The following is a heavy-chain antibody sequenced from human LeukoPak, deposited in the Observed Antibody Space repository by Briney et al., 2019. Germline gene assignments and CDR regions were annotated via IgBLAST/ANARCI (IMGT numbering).Heavy chain of an antibody. Sequence: PGGSLRLSCTASGFTFGDYAMSWVRQAPGKGLEWVGFIRSKAYGGTTEYAASVKGRFTTSRDDSKSIAYLQMNSLKTEDTAVYYCTRITAVAGNPYYYYGMDVWGQGTTVTVSS. D-gene: IGHD6-19*01. CDR3: TRITAVAGNPYYYYGMDV. CDR2: IRSKAYGGTT. V-gene: IGHV3-49*04. CDR1: GFTFGDYA. J-gene: IGHJ6*02.